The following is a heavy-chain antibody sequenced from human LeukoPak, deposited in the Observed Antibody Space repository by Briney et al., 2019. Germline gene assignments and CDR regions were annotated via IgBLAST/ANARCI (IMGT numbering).Heavy chain of an antibody. D-gene: IGHD6-19*01. CDR1: GFTFSSYE. CDR2: ISSSGSTI. V-gene: IGHV3-48*03. J-gene: IGHJ4*02. CDR3: ASPVKQWLTPFDY. Sequence: PGGSLRLSCAASGFTFSSYEMNWVRQAPGKGLEWVSYISSSGSTIYYADSVKGRFTISRDNAKNSLYLQMNSLRAEDTAVYYCASPVKQWLTPFDYWGQGTLVTVSS.